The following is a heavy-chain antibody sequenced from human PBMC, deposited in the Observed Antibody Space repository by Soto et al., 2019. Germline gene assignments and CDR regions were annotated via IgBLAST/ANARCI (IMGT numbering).Heavy chain of an antibody. CDR1: GYSFAAYG. V-gene: IGHV1-18*01. D-gene: IGHD2-21*01. Sequence: ASVKVSCKASGYSFAAYGISWVRQAPGQGLEWMGWISTDNGNTNYAHNLQGRVSMTTDPSTSTAYMELWSLGSDDTAVYYCARDVPDTNLFFYYYGMDVWGQGTTVTVSS. CDR2: ISTDNGNT. J-gene: IGHJ6*02. CDR3: ARDVPDTNLFFYYYGMDV.